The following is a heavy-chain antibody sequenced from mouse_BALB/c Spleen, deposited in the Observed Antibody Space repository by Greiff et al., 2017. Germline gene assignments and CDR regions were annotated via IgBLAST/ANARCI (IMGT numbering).Heavy chain of an antibody. V-gene: IGHV2-9*02. CDR2: IWAGGST. CDR1: GFSLTSYG. Sequence: QVHVKQSGPGLVAPSQSLSITCTVSGFSLTSYGVHWVRQPPGKGLEWLGVIWAGGSTNYNSALMSRLSISKDNSKSQVFLKMNSLQTDDTAMYYCARDPPGSRGAMDYWGQGTSVTVSS. CDR3: ARDPPGSRGAMDY. D-gene: IGHD1-1*01. J-gene: IGHJ4*01.